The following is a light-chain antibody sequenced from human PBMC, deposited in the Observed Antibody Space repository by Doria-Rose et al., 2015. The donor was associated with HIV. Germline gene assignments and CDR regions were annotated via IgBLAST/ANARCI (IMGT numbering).Light chain of an antibody. CDR3: HQYGTSWT. V-gene: IGKV3-20*01. CDR1: QSFSSTY. CDR2: DGS. J-gene: IGKJ1*01. Sequence: TQSPGTLSLSPGERATLFCRASQSFSSTYLAWYQRKPGQAPSLLIYDGSTRATGIPDRFSASGSGTDFTLTISRLEPEDFALYYCHQYGTSWTFGQGTKVEI.